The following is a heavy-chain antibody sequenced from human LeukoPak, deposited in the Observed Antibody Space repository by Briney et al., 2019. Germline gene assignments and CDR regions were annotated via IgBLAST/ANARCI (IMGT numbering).Heavy chain of an antibody. J-gene: IGHJ4*02. CDR2: ISSSSSYI. CDR1: GFTFSSYS. CDR3: AREISPITMVRGVIDY. D-gene: IGHD3-10*01. V-gene: IGHV3-21*01. Sequence: PGGSLRLSCAASGFTFSSYSMNWVRQAPGKGLEWVSSISSSSSYIYYAGSVKGRFTISRDNAKNSLYLQMNSLRAEDTAVYYCAREISPITMVRGVIDYWGQGTLVTVSS.